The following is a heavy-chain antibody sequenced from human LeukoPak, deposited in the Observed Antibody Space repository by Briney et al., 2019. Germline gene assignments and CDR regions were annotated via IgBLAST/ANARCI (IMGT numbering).Heavy chain of an antibody. CDR3: ARARACSGNSCYSEH. D-gene: IGHD2-2*02. Sequence: ASVRVSCKASGYTFTTYAINWLRQAPGQGLEWMGWINTDTRKSTYAQGFTGRFVFSLDTSVPTAYLEISSLKAEDTAIYYCARARACSGNSCYSEHWGQGTLVTVSS. CDR1: GYTFTTYA. CDR2: INTDTRKS. J-gene: IGHJ4*02. V-gene: IGHV7-4-1*02.